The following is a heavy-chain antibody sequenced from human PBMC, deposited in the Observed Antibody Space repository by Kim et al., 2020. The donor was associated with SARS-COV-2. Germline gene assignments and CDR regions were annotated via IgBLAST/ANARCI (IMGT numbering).Heavy chain of an antibody. CDR2: ISYDGSNK. D-gene: IGHD6-6*01. CDR3: AKDGPVLGVPFDY. CDR1: GFTFSSYG. J-gene: IGHJ4*02. V-gene: IGHV3-30*18. Sequence: GGSLRLSCAASGFTFSSYGMHWVRQAPGKGLEWVAVISYDGSNKYYADSVKGRFTISRDNSKNTLYLQMNSLRAEDTAVYYCAKDGPVLGVPFDYWGQGTLVTVSS.